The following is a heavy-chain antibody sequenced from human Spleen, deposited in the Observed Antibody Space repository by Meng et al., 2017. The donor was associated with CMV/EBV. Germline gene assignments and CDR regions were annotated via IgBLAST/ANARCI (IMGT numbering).Heavy chain of an antibody. J-gene: IGHJ4*02. V-gene: IGHV3-15*01. CDR2: IKSKTDGGTT. CDR3: TTGDYDMI. Sequence: GESLKISCAASGFTFSNAWMSWVRQAPGKGLEWVGRIKSKTDGGTTDYIAPVKGRFAISRDDSKNTLYLQMHSLKTEDTAVYYCTTGDYDMIWGQGTLVTVS. D-gene: IGHD3-9*01. CDR1: GFTFSNAW.